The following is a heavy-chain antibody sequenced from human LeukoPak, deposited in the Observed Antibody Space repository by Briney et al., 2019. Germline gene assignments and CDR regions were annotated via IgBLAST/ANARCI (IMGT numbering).Heavy chain of an antibody. J-gene: IGHJ4*01. V-gene: IGHV1-2*02. CDR3: ARGREVAGTVGY. Sequence: ASVKVSCKASGYPFTAYYIHWVRQAPGQGLEWIGWINTISGGTNYAQKFQGRVTMTRDTSISTAYMELSRLTSDDTAVYYCARGREVAGTVGYWGHGTLVTVSS. CDR1: GYPFTAYY. CDR2: INTISGGT. D-gene: IGHD6-19*01.